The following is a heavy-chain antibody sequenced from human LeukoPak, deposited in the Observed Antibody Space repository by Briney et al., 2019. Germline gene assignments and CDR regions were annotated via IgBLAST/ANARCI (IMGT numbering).Heavy chain of an antibody. V-gene: IGHV1-8*01. CDR1: GNTFSSYD. J-gene: IGHJ3*02. CDR3: ARAYSDGHHSYDAFDM. Sequence: ASVKVSCKASGNTFSSYDINWVRQATGQGLEWMGWMNPQSGNTGYAQKFQGRVIMTRNSFILTAYMELSSLKSEDTAMYFCARAYSDGHHSYDAFDMWGQGTMVTVSS. D-gene: IGHD2-15*01. CDR2: MNPQSGNT.